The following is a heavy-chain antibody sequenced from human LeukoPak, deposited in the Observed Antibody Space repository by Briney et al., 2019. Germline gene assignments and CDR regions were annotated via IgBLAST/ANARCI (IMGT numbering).Heavy chain of an antibody. Sequence: SLRLSCAASGFTFDDYAMHWVRQAPGKGLEWVSGISWNSGSIGYADSVKGRFTISRDNAKNSLYLQMNSLRAEDTALYYCAKDRSVAMVRIDAFDIWGQGTMVTVSS. CDR1: GFTFDDYA. V-gene: IGHV3-9*01. CDR3: AKDRSVAMVRIDAFDI. CDR2: ISWNSGSI. D-gene: IGHD5-18*01. J-gene: IGHJ3*02.